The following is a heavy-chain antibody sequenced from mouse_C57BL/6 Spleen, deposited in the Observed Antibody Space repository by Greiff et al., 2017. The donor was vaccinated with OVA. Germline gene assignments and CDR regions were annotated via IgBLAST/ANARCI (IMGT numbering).Heavy chain of an antibody. Sequence: EVQLQQSGPELVKPGASVKIPCKASGYTFTDYNMDWVKQSHGKSLEWIGDINPNNGGTIYNQKFKGKATLTVDKSSSTAYMELRGLTSEDTAVYYCARFRSSLYAMDYWGQGTSVTVSS. V-gene: IGHV1-18*01. D-gene: IGHD1-1*01. J-gene: IGHJ4*01. CDR3: ARFRSSLYAMDY. CDR1: GYTFTDYN. CDR2: INPNNGGT.